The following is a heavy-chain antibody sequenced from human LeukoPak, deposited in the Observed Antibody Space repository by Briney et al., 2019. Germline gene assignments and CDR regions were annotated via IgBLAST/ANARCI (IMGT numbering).Heavy chain of an antibody. V-gene: IGHV1-46*01. J-gene: IGHJ4*02. Sequence: ASVKVSCKALGYTFTDYYVHWVRRAPGVGLEWMGVINPGNNKTTYAQKFQGRVNMTRDTSTSTVYLELSSLTSDDTAIYFCARVTSPARRGRTLVAAAATPFDFWGQGTLVTVSS. CDR2: INPGNNKT. D-gene: IGHD6-13*01. CDR3: ARVTSPARRGRTLVAAAATPFDF. CDR1: GYTFTDYY.